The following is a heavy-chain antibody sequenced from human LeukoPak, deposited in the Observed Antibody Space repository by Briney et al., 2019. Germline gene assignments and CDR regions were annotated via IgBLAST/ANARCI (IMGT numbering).Heavy chain of an antibody. D-gene: IGHD5-12*01. CDR1: GGSISSSSYY. CDR2: MYYSGST. V-gene: IGHV4-39*01. CDR3: ASPPRVRGYSGYGVDY. J-gene: IGHJ4*02. Sequence: SETLSLTCTVSGGSISSSSYYWGWIRQPPGKGLGWIGSMYYSGSTYYNPSLKSRVTIFVDTSKNQFSLKLSSVTAADTAVYYCASPPRVRGYSGYGVDYWGQGTLVTVSS.